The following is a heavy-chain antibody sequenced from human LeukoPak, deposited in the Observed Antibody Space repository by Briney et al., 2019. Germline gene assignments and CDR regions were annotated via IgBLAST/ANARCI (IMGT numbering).Heavy chain of an antibody. V-gene: IGHV3-23*01. J-gene: IGHJ3*02. CDR2: ISGSGGST. CDR1: GLTFSNYA. Sequence: GGSLRLSCAASGLTFSNYAMSWVRQAPGKGLEWVSAISGSGGSTYYADSVKGRFTISRDNSKNTLYLQMNSLRAEDTAVYYCAKDLVVSLSGAFDIWGQGTMVTVSS. CDR3: AKDLVVSLSGAFDI. D-gene: IGHD2-15*01.